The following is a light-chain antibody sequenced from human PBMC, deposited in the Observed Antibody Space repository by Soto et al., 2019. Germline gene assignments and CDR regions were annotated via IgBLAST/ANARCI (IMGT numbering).Light chain of an antibody. CDR2: HVT. Sequence: QSVLTQPRSVSGSPGQSVTISCTGTSSDIGAYNYVSWYQQHPGKAPKLMIYHVTKRPSGVPDRFSGSKSGNAASLTISGLQAEDEDDYYCCTDEGTSKVFGNGTKVTVL. V-gene: IGLV2-11*01. CDR1: SSDIGAYNY. J-gene: IGLJ1*01. CDR3: CTDEGTSKV.